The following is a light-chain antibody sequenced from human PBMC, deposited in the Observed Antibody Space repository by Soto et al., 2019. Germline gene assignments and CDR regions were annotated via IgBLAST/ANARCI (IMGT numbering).Light chain of an antibody. CDR2: DAS. Sequence: EIVLTQSPATLSLSPGERATLSCRASQSINRHLAWYRQKPGQAPRLLIYDASNRATGIPARFSGSGSGTDFTLTLSSLEPEDFGAYYCQQRSNWPPVTFGGGTKVEIK. V-gene: IGKV3-11*01. CDR1: QSINRH. J-gene: IGKJ4*01. CDR3: QQRSNWPPVT.